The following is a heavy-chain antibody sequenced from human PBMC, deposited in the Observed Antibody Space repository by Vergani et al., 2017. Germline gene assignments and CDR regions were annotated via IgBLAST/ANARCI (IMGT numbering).Heavy chain of an antibody. J-gene: IGHJ4*02. Sequence: QLQLQESGPGLVKPSETLSLTCTVSGGSISSSSYYWGWIRQPPGKGLEWIGSIYYSGRTYYNPSLQSRVTISVDTSKYLFALKLSSVTAAGTAVYYCVGGSSWFFDYWGQGTLVTVSS. CDR2: IYYSGRT. CDR1: GGSISSSSYY. D-gene: IGHD6-13*01. V-gene: IGHV4-39*07. CDR3: VGGSSWFFDY.